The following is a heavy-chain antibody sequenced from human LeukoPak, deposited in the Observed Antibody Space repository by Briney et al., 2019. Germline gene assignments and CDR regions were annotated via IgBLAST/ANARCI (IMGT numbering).Heavy chain of an antibody. CDR3: TRDPSNSGSYSRLDY. CDR1: GFTFSSYG. D-gene: IGHD1-26*01. J-gene: IGHJ4*02. Sequence: GGSLRLSCAASGFTFSSYGMHWVRQAPGKGLEWVSSLSTSSIYIYYADSVKGRFTISRDNAKNSLYLQMNSLRAEDTALYYCTRDPSNSGSYSRLDYWGQGTLVTVSS. CDR2: LSTSSIYI. V-gene: IGHV3-21*01.